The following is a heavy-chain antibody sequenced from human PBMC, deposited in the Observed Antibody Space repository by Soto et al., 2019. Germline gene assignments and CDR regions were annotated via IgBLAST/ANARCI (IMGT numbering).Heavy chain of an antibody. Sequence: QGQLVQSGAEVKKPGSSVKVSCKASGGIFSTYAISWLRQAPGQGLEWMGGIIPIFGTPNYAQRFQGRVTITADETTAPSYTEMSTLKPELTAVSACARDRDDYGSGHYNTRIDFWGQGTLVTVSS. J-gene: IGHJ4*02. D-gene: IGHD3-10*01. CDR1: GGIFSTYA. V-gene: IGHV1-69*01. CDR3: ARDRDDYGSGHYNTRIDF. CDR2: IIPIFGTP.